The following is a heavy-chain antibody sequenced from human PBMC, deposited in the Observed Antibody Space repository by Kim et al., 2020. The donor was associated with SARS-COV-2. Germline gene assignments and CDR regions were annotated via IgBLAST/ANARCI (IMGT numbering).Heavy chain of an antibody. V-gene: IGHV6-1*01. J-gene: IGHJ4*02. CDR2: TYYRSKWYN. CDR1: GDGVSSNSAT. Sequence: SQTLSLTCAISGDGVSSNSATWNWIRQSPSRGLEWLGRTYYRSKWYNDYAVSVKSRITINPDTSKNQFSLQLNSVTPEDTAVYYCARGVDDYGSGSYLDWGQGTLVTVSS. D-gene: IGHD3-10*01. CDR3: ARGVDDYGSGSYLD.